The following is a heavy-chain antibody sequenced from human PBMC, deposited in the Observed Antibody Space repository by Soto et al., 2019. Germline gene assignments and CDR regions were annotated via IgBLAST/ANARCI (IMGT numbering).Heavy chain of an antibody. D-gene: IGHD3-10*01. V-gene: IGHV1-69*06. CDR3: ARNRGYYYGSGSYSAFDI. CDR2: IIPIFGTA. CDR1: GGTFSSYA. J-gene: IGHJ3*02. Sequence: QVQLVQSGAEVKKPGSSVKVSCKASGGTFSSYAISWVRQAPGQGLEWMGGIIPIFGTANYAQKFQGRVTITADKSTSTAYMELSSLSSEATAVYYCARNRGYYYGSGSYSAFDIWGQGTMVTVSS.